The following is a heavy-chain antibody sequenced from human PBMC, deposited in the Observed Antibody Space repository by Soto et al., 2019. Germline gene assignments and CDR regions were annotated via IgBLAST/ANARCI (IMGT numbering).Heavy chain of an antibody. CDR3: AGDIEYCSCGSCYGEPYFYYYYGMDV. CDR2: ISYDGSNK. V-gene: IGHV3-30-3*01. Sequence: GGSLRLSCAASGFTFSSYAMHWVRQAPGKGLEWVAAISYDGSNKYYADSVKGRFTISRDNSKNTMYLQMNSLRAEDTAVYYCAGDIEYCSCGSCYGEPYFYYYYGMDVWGQGTTVTVSS. J-gene: IGHJ6*02. CDR1: GFTFSSYA. D-gene: IGHD2-15*01.